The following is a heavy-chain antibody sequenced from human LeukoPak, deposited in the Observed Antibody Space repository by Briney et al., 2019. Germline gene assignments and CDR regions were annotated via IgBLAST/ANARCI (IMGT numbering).Heavy chain of an antibody. CDR2: ISSNGGST. Sequence: GGSLRLSCAASGFTFSSYAMHWVRQAPGKGLEYVSAISSNGGSTYYANSVKGRFTISRDNSKNTLYLQMGSLRAEDTAVYYCARVGPTDAFDIWGQGTMVTVSS. V-gene: IGHV3-64*01. CDR3: ARVGPTDAFDI. D-gene: IGHD3-16*01. CDR1: GFTFSSYA. J-gene: IGHJ3*02.